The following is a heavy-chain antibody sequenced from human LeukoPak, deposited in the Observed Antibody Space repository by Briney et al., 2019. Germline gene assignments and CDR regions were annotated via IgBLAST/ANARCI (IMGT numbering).Heavy chain of an antibody. CDR2: INHSGST. D-gene: IGHD3-22*01. CDR3: ARGNDSSGYYFDY. CDR1: GGSFSGYY. Sequence: SETLSLTCAVYGGSFSGYYWSWIRQPPGKGLEWIGEINHSGSTNYNPSLESRVTISVDTSKNQFSLKLSSVTAADTAVYYCARGNDSSGYYFDYWGQGTLVTVSS. J-gene: IGHJ4*02. V-gene: IGHV4-34*01.